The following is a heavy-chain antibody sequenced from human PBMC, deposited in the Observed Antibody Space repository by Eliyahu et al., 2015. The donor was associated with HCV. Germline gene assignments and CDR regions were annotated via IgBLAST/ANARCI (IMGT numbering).Heavy chain of an antibody. V-gene: IGHV4-34*01. Sequence: QVQLQQWGAGLLKPSETLSLTXAVYGGSFXGYYWSWXRQPPGKGLEWIGEINHSGSTNYNPSLKSRVTISVDTSKNQFSLKLSSVTAADTAVYYCARWGYCSGGSCFSAWGQGTLVTVSS. J-gene: IGHJ5*02. D-gene: IGHD2-15*01. CDR1: GGSFXGYY. CDR2: INHSGST. CDR3: ARWGYCSGGSCFSA.